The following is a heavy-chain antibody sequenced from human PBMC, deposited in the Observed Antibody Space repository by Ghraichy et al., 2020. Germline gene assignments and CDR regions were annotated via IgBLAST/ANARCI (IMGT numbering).Heavy chain of an antibody. D-gene: IGHD6-13*01. CDR2: ISYDGSNK. Sequence: GGSLRLSCAASGFTFRSYGMHWVRQAPGKGLEWVAVISYDGSNKYYADSVKGRFTISRDNSKNTLYLQMNSLRAEDTAVYYCARDCGSSWYLVYGMDVWGQGTTVTVSS. CDR3: ARDCGSSWYLVYGMDV. V-gene: IGHV3-30*03. CDR1: GFTFRSYG. J-gene: IGHJ6*02.